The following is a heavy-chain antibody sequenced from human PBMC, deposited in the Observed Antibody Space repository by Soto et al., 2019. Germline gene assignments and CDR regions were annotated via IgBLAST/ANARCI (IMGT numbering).Heavy chain of an antibody. CDR1: GGSFSGYY. V-gene: IGHV4-34*01. CDR3: ARAHCSGGSCYFGDDFDY. Sequence: QVQLQQWGAGLLKPSETLSLTCAVYGGSFSGYYWSWIRQPPGKGLEWIGEINHSGSTNYNPSLKSRVTISVDTSKNQFSLKLSSVTAADTAVYYCARAHCSGGSCYFGDDFDYWGQGTLVTVSS. CDR2: INHSGST. J-gene: IGHJ4*02. D-gene: IGHD2-15*01.